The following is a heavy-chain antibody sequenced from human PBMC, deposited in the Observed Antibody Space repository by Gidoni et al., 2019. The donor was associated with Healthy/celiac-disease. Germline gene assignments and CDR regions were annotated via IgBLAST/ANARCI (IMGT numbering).Heavy chain of an antibody. CDR3: ARGGGVVPAAPIDY. D-gene: IGHD2-2*01. J-gene: IGHJ4*02. CDR1: GGSFSGYS. Sequence: QVQLQQWGAGLLKPSETLSLTCAVYGGSFSGYSWSWIRQPPGKGLEWIGEINHSGSTNYNPSLKSRVTISVDTSKNQFSLKLSSVTAADTAVYYCARGGGVVPAAPIDYWGQGTLVTVSS. V-gene: IGHV4-34*01. CDR2: INHSGST.